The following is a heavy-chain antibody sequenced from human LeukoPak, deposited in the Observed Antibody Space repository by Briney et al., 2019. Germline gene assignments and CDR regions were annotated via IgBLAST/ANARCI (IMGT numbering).Heavy chain of an antibody. CDR1: GGSIRSYY. J-gene: IGHJ6*03. CDR2: IYYSGST. D-gene: IGHD3-16*01. Sequence: SETLSLTCTVSGGSIRSYYWSWIRQPPGKGLEWIGYIYYSGSTNYNPSLKSRVAISVDTSKNQFSLKLDSVTAADTAVYYCARETSQKGAHYMDVWGKGTTVTISS. CDR3: ARETSQKGAHYMDV. V-gene: IGHV4-59*01.